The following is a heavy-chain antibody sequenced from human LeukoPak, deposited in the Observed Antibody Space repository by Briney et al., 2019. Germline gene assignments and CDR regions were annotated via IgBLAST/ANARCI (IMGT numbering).Heavy chain of an antibody. Sequence: SETLSLTCTVSGGSISSYYWSWIRQPAGKGLEWIGRIYTSGSTYYNPSLKSRVTISVDTSKNQFSLKLSSVTAADTAVYYCARHRHDFWSGYYAFDIWGQGTMVTVSS. CDR1: GGSISSYY. CDR2: IYTSGST. D-gene: IGHD3-3*01. J-gene: IGHJ3*02. V-gene: IGHV4-4*07. CDR3: ARHRHDFWSGYYAFDI.